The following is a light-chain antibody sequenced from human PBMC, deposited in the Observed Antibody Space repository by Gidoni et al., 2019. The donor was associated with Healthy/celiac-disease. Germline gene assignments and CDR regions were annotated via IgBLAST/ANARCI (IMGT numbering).Light chain of an antibody. V-gene: IGKV1-39*01. CDR3: QQSYSTPWT. CDR1: QSISSY. Sequence: DIQMTQFPPSLSASVGDRVTITCPASQSISSYLNWYQQKPGKAPKLLIYAASSLQSGVPSRFSGSGSGTDFTLTISSLQPEDFATYYCQQSYSTPWTFGQGTKVEIK. J-gene: IGKJ1*01. CDR2: AAS.